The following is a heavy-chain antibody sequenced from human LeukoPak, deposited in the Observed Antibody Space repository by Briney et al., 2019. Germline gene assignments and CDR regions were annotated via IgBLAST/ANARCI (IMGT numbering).Heavy chain of an antibody. Sequence: GGSLRPSCAASGFTFSSYAMHWVRQAPGKGLEWVAVISYDGSNKYYADSVKGRFTISRDNSKNTLYLQMNSLRAEDTAVYYCARARTGDSIGGFDYWGQGTLVTVSS. CDR3: ARARTGDSIGGFDY. V-gene: IGHV3-30-3*01. J-gene: IGHJ4*02. CDR1: GFTFSSYA. D-gene: IGHD7-27*01. CDR2: ISYDGSNK.